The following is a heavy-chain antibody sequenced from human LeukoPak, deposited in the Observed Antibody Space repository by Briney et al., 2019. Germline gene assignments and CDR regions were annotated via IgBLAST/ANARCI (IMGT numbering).Heavy chain of an antibody. Sequence: PGGSLRLSCAASGFTFSTYAMSWVRQAPGKGLKWVSTIGGSGSGSTIYYADSVKGRFTISRDNAKNSLYLQMNSLRAEDTAVYYCAELGITMIGGVWGKGTTVTISS. CDR3: AELGITMIGGV. CDR1: GFTFSTYA. J-gene: IGHJ6*04. CDR2: IGGSGSGSTI. V-gene: IGHV3-23*01. D-gene: IGHD3-10*02.